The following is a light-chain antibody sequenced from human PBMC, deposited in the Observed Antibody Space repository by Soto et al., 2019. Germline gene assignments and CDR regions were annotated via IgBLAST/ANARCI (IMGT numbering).Light chain of an antibody. J-gene: IGKJ4*01. CDR1: QRVSGGF. CDR2: DTS. Sequence: DIVLTQSPATLSLSPGERATLYCGASQRVSGGFLAWYQQKPGLAPRLILYDTSFRATGIPDRFSGGGSGTDFTLTISRLEPEDFAVYYCQQFSSYPLTFGGGTKVDI. CDR3: QQFSSYPLT. V-gene: IGKV3D-20*01.